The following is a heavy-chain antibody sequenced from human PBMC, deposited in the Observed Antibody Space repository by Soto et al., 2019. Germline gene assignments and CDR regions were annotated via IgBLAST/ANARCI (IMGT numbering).Heavy chain of an antibody. J-gene: IGHJ6*02. CDR3: ARLGHYYYGMDV. Sequence: QVQLQESGPGLVKPSETLSLTCSVSGGSVSSGGYFWSWIRQPPGKGLEWLGYVYNTGSTSYNPSLKSRVAVSLDMSKNQFSLKLNSVTAADTAVYYCARLGHYYYGMDVWGQGTTVTVSS. CDR2: VYNTGST. V-gene: IGHV4-61*08. CDR1: GGSVSSGGYF.